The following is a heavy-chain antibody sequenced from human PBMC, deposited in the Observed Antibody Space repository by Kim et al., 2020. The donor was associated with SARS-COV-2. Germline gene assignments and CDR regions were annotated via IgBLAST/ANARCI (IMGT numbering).Heavy chain of an antibody. J-gene: IGHJ1*01. CDR1: GFTLDDNA. V-gene: IGHV3-9*01. Sequence: GGSLRLSCAASGFTLDDNAMHWVRQAPGRGLEWVSGIGGHSTTKGFADSVKGRFTISRDNAKNSLYLEMNSLRADDTAVYYCVRGRNPMFHVSASGWG. CDR2: IGGHSTTK. CDR3: VRGRNPMFHVSASG. D-gene: IGHD1-26*01.